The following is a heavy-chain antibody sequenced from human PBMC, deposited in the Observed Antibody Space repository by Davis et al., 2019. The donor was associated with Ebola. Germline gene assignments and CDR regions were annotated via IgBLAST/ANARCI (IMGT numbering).Heavy chain of an antibody. Sequence: ASVKVSCKTSRYTFNRYGIIWVRHAPGQGLEWMGWISAYNGNTNYAQKLQGRVTMTTDTSTSTAYMELRSLRSDDTAVYYCARWGMATIFNDYWGQGTLVTVSS. CDR3: ARWGMATIFNDY. V-gene: IGHV1-18*04. CDR1: RYTFNRYG. D-gene: IGHD5-24*01. J-gene: IGHJ4*02. CDR2: ISAYNGNT.